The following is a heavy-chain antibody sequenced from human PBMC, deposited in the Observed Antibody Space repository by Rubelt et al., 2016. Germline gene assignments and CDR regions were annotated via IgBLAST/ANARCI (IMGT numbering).Heavy chain of an antibody. CDR1: GGSFSGFY. J-gene: IGHJ2*01. Sequence: QVQLQQWGAGLLKPSETLSLTCAVYGGSFSGFYWSWIRQPPGKGLEWIGEIHHSGSTNYNPSLKSRVTISVDTSKNQFSLKLGSGTAEDTAVHDCARLLRSYWYFDLWGRGTLVTVSS. CDR2: IHHSGST. V-gene: IGHV4-34*01. CDR3: ARLLRSYWYFDL.